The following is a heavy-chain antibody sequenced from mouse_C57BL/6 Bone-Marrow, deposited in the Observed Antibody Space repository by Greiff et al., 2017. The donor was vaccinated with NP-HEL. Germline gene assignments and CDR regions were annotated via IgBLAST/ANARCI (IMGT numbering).Heavy chain of an antibody. CDR1: GYTFTGYW. J-gene: IGHJ2*01. CDR3: ARSGYYYGSSYDYFDY. Sequence: QVQLKQSGAELMKPGASVKLSCKATGYTFTGYWIEWVKQRPGHGLEWIGEILPGSGSTNYNEKFKGKATFTADTSSNTAYMQLSSLTTEDSAIYYCARSGYYYGSSYDYFDYWGQGTTLTVSS. D-gene: IGHD1-1*01. V-gene: IGHV1-9*01. CDR2: ILPGSGST.